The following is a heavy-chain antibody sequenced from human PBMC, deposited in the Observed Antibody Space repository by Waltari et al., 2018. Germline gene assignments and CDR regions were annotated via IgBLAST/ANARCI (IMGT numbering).Heavy chain of an antibody. CDR1: GSSFSSYY. Sequence: EAQLVESGGGLVQPGGSLRLSCVASGSSFSSYYMHWVRQAPGKGLVWGSRINEGATERYYADSVKGRFTISRDNARNTRYLQMNSLSADDTAIYYCARDPDYPTNIWGQGTMVTVSS. J-gene: IGHJ3*02. CDR2: INEGATER. V-gene: IGHV3-74*01. CDR3: ARDPDYPTNI. D-gene: IGHD3-10*01.